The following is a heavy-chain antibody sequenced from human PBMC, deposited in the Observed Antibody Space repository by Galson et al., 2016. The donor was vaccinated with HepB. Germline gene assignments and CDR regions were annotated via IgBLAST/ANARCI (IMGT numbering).Heavy chain of an antibody. Sequence: ILSLTCTVSGGSISSIHYYWSWIRQHPGEGLEWIGHIDYSGSTYYNPSLKSGVTISRDTSKSQFFLKLSSVTAADPAVYYCARAARSGYSVFDYWGQGTLVTVSS. J-gene: IGHJ4*02. CDR1: GGSISSIHYY. CDR3: ARAARSGYSVFDY. D-gene: IGHD3-22*01. CDR2: IDYSGST. V-gene: IGHV4-31*03.